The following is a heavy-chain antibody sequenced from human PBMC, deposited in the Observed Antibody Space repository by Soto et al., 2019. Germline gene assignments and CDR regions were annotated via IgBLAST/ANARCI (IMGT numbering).Heavy chain of an antibody. J-gene: IGHJ4*02. CDR2: IYWDDDK. CDR1: GVSLSSSGEG. D-gene: IGHD3-10*01. Sequence: QITLKESGPTLVKPTQTLMLTCTISGVSLSSSGEGVGWIRQPPGKALEWLALIYWDDDKRYSPSLKNRLTITKDTSKNQVFLIVTNMDPVETATYYCAHRRRGFLDYWGQGTPVTVSS. V-gene: IGHV2-5*02. CDR3: AHRRRGFLDY.